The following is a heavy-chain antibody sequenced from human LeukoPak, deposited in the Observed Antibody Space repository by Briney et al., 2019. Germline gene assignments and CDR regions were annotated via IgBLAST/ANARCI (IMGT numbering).Heavy chain of an antibody. CDR1: GFTFDDYA. Sequence: PGGSLRLSCAASGFTFDDYAMHWVRQAPGKGLEWVSGISWNSGSIGYADSVKGRFTISRDNAKNSLYLQMNSLRAEDTALYYCAKGRIGSYRAFFDYWGQGTLVTVSS. D-gene: IGHD3-16*02. J-gene: IGHJ4*02. CDR3: AKGRIGSYRAFFDY. V-gene: IGHV3-9*01. CDR2: ISWNSGSI.